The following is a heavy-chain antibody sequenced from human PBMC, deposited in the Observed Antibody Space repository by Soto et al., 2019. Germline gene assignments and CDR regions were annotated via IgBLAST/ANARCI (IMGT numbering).Heavy chain of an antibody. CDR1: GGTFSSYT. V-gene: IGHV1-69*04. CDR3: ARDPRGRDQLMIGY. Sequence: ASVKVSCKASGGTFSSYTISWVRQAPGQGLEWMGRIIPILGIANYAQKFQGRVTITADKSTSTAYMELSSLRSEDTAVYYCARDPRGRDQLMIGYWGQGTLVTVSS. J-gene: IGHJ4*02. CDR2: IIPILGIA. D-gene: IGHD2-2*01.